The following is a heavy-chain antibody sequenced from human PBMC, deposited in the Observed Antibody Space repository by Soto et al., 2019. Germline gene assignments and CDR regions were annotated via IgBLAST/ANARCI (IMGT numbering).Heavy chain of an antibody. J-gene: IGHJ6*02. D-gene: IGHD3-10*01. CDR3: ARGFSLLWFGSGYYYYGMDV. CDR1: GYSISSAYY. V-gene: IGHV4-38-2*01. Sequence: SETLSLTCGVSGYSISSAYYWGWIRQPPGKGLEWIGNIYHSGSTNYNPSLKSRVTISVDTSKNQFSLKLSSVTAADTAVYYCARGFSLLWFGSGYYYYGMDVWGQGTTVTVSS. CDR2: IYHSGST.